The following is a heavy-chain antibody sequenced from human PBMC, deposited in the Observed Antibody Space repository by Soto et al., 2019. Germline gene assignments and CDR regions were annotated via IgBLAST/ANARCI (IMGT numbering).Heavy chain of an antibody. CDR1: GFSFSSYT. Sequence: GGSLRLSCAASGFSFSSYTMAWVRQAPGKGLEWVSSISGSGGSPSYADSVQGRFIISRDNPRNTVSLQMNRLRAEDTATYYCAKARCTGDTCFVPDYWGHGSLVTVSS. CDR2: ISGSGGSP. J-gene: IGHJ4*01. V-gene: IGHV3-23*01. D-gene: IGHD2-8*02. CDR3: AKARCTGDTCFVPDY.